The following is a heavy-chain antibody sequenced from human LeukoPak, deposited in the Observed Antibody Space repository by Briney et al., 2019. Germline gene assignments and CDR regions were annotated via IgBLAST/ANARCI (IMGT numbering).Heavy chain of an antibody. CDR2: FDPEDGET. V-gene: IGHV1-24*01. J-gene: IGHJ4*02. D-gene: IGHD3-22*01. Sequence: ASVKVSCKVSGYTLTELSMHWVRQAPGKGLEWMGGFDPEDGETIYAQKFQGRVTMTEDTSTDTAYMELSSLRSEDTAVYYCATFPPYYYDSSGYDYWGQGTLVTVSS. CDR1: GYTLTELS. CDR3: ATFPPYYYDSSGYDY.